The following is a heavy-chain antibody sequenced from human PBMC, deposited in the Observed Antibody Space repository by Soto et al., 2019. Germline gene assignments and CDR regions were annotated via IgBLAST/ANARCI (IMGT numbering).Heavy chain of an antibody. J-gene: IGHJ4*02. CDR1: GYTFSGYY. V-gene: IGHV1-2*02. D-gene: IGHD4-17*01. CDR2: INPNNGGT. Sequence: QVQLVQSGAEVKKPGASVKVSCKASGYTFSGYYLHWVRQAPGQGLEWMGWINPNNGGTHYAQKMQDRGTMTRDRSISTAYRELGRLRSDDTAVYCCARQGGGFVNSVYGETQLCDYWGQGTLGTVSS. CDR3: ARQGGGFVNSVYGETQLCDY.